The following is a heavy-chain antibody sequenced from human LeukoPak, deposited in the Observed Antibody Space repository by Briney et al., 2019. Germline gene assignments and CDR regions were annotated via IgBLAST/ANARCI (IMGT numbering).Heavy chain of an antibody. Sequence: ASVKVSCKASGYTFTGYYIHWVRQAPGQGLEWMGWINPNSGGTKYAQKLQGRVTMTRDTSTTTVYMELSSLRSEDTAVYYCARGGHLRYGDTQNWFDPWGQGTLVTVSS. CDR1: GYTFTGYY. CDR3: ARGGHLRYGDTQNWFDP. CDR2: INPNSGGT. J-gene: IGHJ5*02. D-gene: IGHD4-17*01. V-gene: IGHV1-2*02.